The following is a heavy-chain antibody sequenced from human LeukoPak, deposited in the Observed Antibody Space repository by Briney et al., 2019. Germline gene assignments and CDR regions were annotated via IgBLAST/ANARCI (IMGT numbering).Heavy chain of an antibody. CDR3: ARGPYYYSSGSPRDY. CDR1: GFTFSSYG. V-gene: IGHV3-33*01. Sequence: PGGSLRLSCAASGFTFSSYGMHWVRQAPGKGLEWVAVIWYDGSNKYYADSVKGRFTISRDNSKNTLYLQMNSLRAEDTAVYYCARGPYYYSSGSPRDYWGQGTLVTVSS. D-gene: IGHD3-10*01. CDR2: IWYDGSNK. J-gene: IGHJ4*02.